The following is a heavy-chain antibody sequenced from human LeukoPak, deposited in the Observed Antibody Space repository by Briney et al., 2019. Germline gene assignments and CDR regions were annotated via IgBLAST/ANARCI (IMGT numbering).Heavy chain of an antibody. CDR2: IYYSGST. Sequence: PSETLSLTCTVSGGSISSSSYYWGWIRQPPGKGLEWIGSIYYSGSTYYNPSLKSRVTISVDTSENQFSLKLSSVTAADTAVYYCARHARVKYSSSWYRDNWFDPWGQGTLVTVSS. CDR3: ARHARVKYSSSWYRDNWFDP. V-gene: IGHV4-39*01. J-gene: IGHJ5*02. D-gene: IGHD6-13*01. CDR1: GGSISSSSYY.